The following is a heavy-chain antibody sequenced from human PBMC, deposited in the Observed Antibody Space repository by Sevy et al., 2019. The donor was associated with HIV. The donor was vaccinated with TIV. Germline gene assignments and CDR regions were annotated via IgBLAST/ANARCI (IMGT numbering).Heavy chain of an antibody. CDR2: ITGNGGST. Sequence: QLGGSLRLSCSASGFTFRSYAMNWVRQAPGKGLEWVSAITGNGGSTYYADSVKGRFTISRDNSKSTLYLQMNSLRAEDTALYYCAKDLAYESSGYHDYWGQGTLVTVSS. CDR3: AKDLAYESSGYHDY. CDR1: GFTFRSYA. V-gene: IGHV3-23*01. D-gene: IGHD3-22*01. J-gene: IGHJ4*02.